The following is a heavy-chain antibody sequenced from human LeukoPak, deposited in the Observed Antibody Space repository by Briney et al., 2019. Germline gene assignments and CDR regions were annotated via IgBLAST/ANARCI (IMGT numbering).Heavy chain of an antibody. V-gene: IGHV1-24*01. J-gene: IGHJ1*01. D-gene: IGHD3-22*01. CDR2: FDPEDGET. Sequence: ASVKVSCKVSGYTLTELSMHWVRQAPGKGLEWMGGFDPEDGETIYAQKFQGRVTMTEDTSTDTAYMEPSRLRSDDTAVYYCARPTYDSSDYEYFQHWGQGTLVTVSS. CDR1: GYTLTELS. CDR3: ARPTYDSSDYEYFQH.